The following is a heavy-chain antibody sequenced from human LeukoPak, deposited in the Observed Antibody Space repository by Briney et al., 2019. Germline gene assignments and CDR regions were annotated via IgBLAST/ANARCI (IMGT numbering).Heavy chain of an antibody. CDR1: GGSISGYY. V-gene: IGHV4-59*12. J-gene: IGHJ4*02. Sequence: SATLSLTCTVSGGSISGYYWTWMRQTPGKGLEWIGDIHNTGTTNYNPSLKSRVIMSLDTSKPQFYLKLTSATAADSAVYYCAKGFRPGGAVVAPPYYFDYWGLGALVTVSS. CDR2: IHNTGTT. D-gene: IGHD2-21*01. CDR3: AKGFRPGGAVVAPPYYFDY.